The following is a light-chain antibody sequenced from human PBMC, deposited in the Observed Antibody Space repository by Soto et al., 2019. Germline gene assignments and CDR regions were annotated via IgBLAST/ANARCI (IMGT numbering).Light chain of an antibody. V-gene: IGLV3-21*02. Sequence: SYELTQPPSVSVAPGQTARITCGGNNIGSKSVHWYQQKPGQAPGLVVYEDSDRPSGIPERFSGSNSGNTATLTISRVEAGDEADYYCQVWDSSSGRVVFGGGTKVTVL. CDR1: NIGSKS. J-gene: IGLJ2*01. CDR3: QVWDSSSGRVV. CDR2: EDS.